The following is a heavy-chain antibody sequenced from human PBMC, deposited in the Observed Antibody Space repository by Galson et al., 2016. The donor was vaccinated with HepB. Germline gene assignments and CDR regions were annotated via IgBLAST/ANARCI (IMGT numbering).Heavy chain of an antibody. CDR3: ARSELGIFDS. Sequence: TLSLTCTVSGDSISSAYYWNWIRQHPGQGLEWIGYVYYSGSTYNNPSLKSRVTISVDTSNNQFSLRLTSMTAADTAVYYCARSELGIFDSWGQGTLVTVSS. V-gene: IGHV4-31*03. D-gene: IGHD7-27*01. CDR2: VYYSGST. J-gene: IGHJ4*02. CDR1: GDSISSAYY.